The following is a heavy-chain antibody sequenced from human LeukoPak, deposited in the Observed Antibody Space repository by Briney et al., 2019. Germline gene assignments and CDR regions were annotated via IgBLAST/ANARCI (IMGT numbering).Heavy chain of an antibody. Sequence: KASETLSLTCTVSGGSISSGSYYWSWIRQPAGKGLEWIGRIYTSGSTNYNPSLKSRVTISVYTSKNQFSLKLSSVTAADTAVYYCARAYYDFWSGSKGFDYWGQGTLVTVSS. D-gene: IGHD3-3*01. CDR1: GGSISSGSYY. V-gene: IGHV4-61*02. CDR2: IYTSGST. J-gene: IGHJ4*02. CDR3: ARAYYDFWSGSKGFDY.